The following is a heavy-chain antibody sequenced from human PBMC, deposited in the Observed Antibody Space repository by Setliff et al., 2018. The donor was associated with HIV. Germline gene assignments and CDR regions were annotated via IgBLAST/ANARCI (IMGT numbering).Heavy chain of an antibody. Sequence: GGSLRLSCAASGFTFSSYSMNWVRQAPGKGLEWVSSITSSSSYIYYAGSVKGRFTISRDNAKNSLYLQMNSLRAEDTAVYYCARPYTVWVYGMDVWGQGTTVTVSS. D-gene: IGHD2-8*01. CDR3: ARPYTVWVYGMDV. J-gene: IGHJ6*02. V-gene: IGHV3-21*01. CDR1: GFTFSSYS. CDR2: ITSSSSYI.